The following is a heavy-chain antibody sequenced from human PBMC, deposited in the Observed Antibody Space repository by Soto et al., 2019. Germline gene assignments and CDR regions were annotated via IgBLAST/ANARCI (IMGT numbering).Heavy chain of an antibody. CDR1: GGSSISYY. V-gene: IGHV4-59*01. Sequence: ETLSLTCTVSGGSSISYYCSWILQPPGKGLEWIGYIYYSGSTNYNPSLKSRVTISVDTSKNQFSLKLSSVTAADTAVYYCARCLDYGDYFASWGQGTLV. CDR3: ARCLDYGDYFAS. CDR2: IYYSGST. J-gene: IGHJ4*02. D-gene: IGHD4-17*01.